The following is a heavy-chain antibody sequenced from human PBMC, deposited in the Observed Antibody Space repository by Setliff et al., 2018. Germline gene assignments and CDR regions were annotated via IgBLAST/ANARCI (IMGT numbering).Heavy chain of an antibody. V-gene: IGHV4-38-2*02. D-gene: IGHD2-8*02. Sequence: PSETLSLTCTVSGYSISSGYYWGWIRQPPGKGLEWNGSIYHSGSTYYNPSLKSRVTISVDTSKNQFSLKLSSVTAADTALYYCTVYNTGSSKDHYWGQGTLVTVS. CDR1: GYSISSGYY. CDR2: IYHSGST. J-gene: IGHJ4*02. CDR3: TVYNTGSSKDHY.